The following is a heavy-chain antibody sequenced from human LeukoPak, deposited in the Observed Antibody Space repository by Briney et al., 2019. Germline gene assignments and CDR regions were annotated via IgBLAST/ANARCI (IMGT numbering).Heavy chain of an antibody. CDR1: GFTFSTYA. Sequence: PGGSLRLSCAASGFTFSTYAMSWVRQAPGKGLEWIGRIQSETDGGTTDYADSVKGRFTISRDNSKNTLYLQMNSLRAEETAVYYCARGARGHSGSWYPDYWGQGTLVTVSS. D-gene: IGHD6-13*01. CDR3: ARGARGHSGSWYPDY. V-gene: IGHV3-23*01. CDR2: IQSETDGGTT. J-gene: IGHJ4*02.